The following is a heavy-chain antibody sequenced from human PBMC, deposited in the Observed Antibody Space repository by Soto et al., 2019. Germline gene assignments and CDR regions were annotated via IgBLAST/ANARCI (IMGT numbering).Heavy chain of an antibody. CDR1: GYTFTSYG. CDR2: ISAYNGNT. V-gene: IGHV1-18*01. Sequence: ASVKVSCKASGYTFTSYGISWVRQAPGQGLEWMGWISAYNGNTNYAQKLQGRVTMTTDTSTSTAYMELRSLRSDDTAVYYCARASYDILTGYSPLFDYWGQGTLVTV. CDR3: ARASYDILTGYSPLFDY. J-gene: IGHJ4*02. D-gene: IGHD3-9*01.